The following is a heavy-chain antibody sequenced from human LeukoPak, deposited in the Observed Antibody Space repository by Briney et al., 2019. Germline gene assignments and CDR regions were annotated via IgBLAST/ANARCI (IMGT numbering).Heavy chain of an antibody. CDR3: ARVGFQYQLPDY. J-gene: IGHJ4*02. CDR1: GYSISSGYY. CDR2: IYHSGST. Sequence: SETLSLTCTVSGYSISSGYYWGWIRQPPGKGLEWIGSIYHSGSTYYNPSLKSRVTISVDTSKSQFSLKLSSVTAADTAVYYCARVGFQYQLPDYWGQGTLVTVSS. V-gene: IGHV4-38-2*02. D-gene: IGHD2-2*01.